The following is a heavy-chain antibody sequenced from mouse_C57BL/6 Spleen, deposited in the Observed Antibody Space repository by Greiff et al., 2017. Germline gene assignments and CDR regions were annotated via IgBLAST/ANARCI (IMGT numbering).Heavy chain of an antibody. Sequence: VQLQQSGPELVKPGASVKISCKASGYAFSSSWMNWVKQRPGKGLEWIGRIYPGDGDTNYNGKFKGKATLTADKSSSTAYMQLSSLTSEDSAVYFCARGTNSDYFDYWGQGTTLTVSS. CDR3: ARGTNSDYFDY. D-gene: IGHD1-3*01. CDR1: GYAFSSSW. J-gene: IGHJ2*01. CDR2: IYPGDGDT. V-gene: IGHV1-82*01.